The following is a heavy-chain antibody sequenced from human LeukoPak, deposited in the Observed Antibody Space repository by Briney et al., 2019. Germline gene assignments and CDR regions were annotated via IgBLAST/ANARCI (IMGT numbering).Heavy chain of an antibody. CDR1: GGSISSGSSGTYY. J-gene: IGHJ4*02. D-gene: IGHD2-2*01. V-gene: IGHV4-61*02. Sequence: SQTLSLTCTVSGGSISSGSSGTYYWSWIRQPAGKGLEWIGRIHTSGSTNYNPSLKSRVTISVNTSKNQFSLKLSSVTAADTAVYYCARSPTKRVPEDYWGQGTLVTVSS. CDR2: IHTSGST. CDR3: ARSPTKRVPEDY.